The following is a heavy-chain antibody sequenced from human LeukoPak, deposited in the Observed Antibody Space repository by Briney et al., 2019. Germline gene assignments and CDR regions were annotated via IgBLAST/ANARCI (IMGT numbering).Heavy chain of an antibody. CDR2: ISSSSSYI. CDR1: EFSVGSNY. D-gene: IGHD3-9*01. J-gene: IGHJ3*02. V-gene: IGHV3-21*04. CDR3: ARAAVTRYVDWLSYIDAFDI. Sequence: GGSLRLSCAASEFSVGSNYMTWVRQAPGKGLEWVSSISSSSSYIYYADSVKGRFTISRDNAKNSLYLQMNSPRSDDTAVYYCARAAVTRYVDWLSYIDAFDIWGQGTMVIVSS.